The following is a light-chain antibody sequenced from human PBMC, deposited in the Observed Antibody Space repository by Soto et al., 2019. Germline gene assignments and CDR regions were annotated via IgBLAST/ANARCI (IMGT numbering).Light chain of an antibody. J-gene: IGKJ1*01. CDR3: QQYNSYLST. CDR2: KAS. Sequence: DIQMTQSPSTLSASVGDRVTITCRASQSISSWLAWYQQKPGKAPKLLIYKASSLESGVPSRFSGSGSGTECTLTISSLQPDDFATYYCQQYNSYLSTFGQGTKVEIK. CDR1: QSISSW. V-gene: IGKV1-5*03.